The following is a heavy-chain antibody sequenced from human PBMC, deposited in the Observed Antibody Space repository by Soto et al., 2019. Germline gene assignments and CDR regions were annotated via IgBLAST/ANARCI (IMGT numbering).Heavy chain of an antibody. CDR1: GYTFTGYY. J-gene: IGHJ4*02. D-gene: IGHD1-26*01. CDR3: ARDMSQWELFSFDY. V-gene: IGHV1-18*04. Sequence: GASVKVSCKASGYTFTGYYMHWVRQAPGQGLEWMGWISAYNGNTNYAQKLQGRVTMTTDTSTSTAYMELRSLRSDDTAVYYCARDMSQWELFSFDYWGQGTLVTVSS. CDR2: ISAYNGNT.